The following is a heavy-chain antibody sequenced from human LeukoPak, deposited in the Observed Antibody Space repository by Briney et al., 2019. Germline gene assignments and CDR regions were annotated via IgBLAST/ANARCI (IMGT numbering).Heavy chain of an antibody. V-gene: IGHV3-21*04. D-gene: IGHD6-6*01. CDR2: ISSTSSYI. Sequence: GGSLRLSCEGSGFTFSSYTMIWVRQAPGKGLEWLTSISSTSSYIYYADSVKGRFTISRDNAKNSLYLQMNSLTAEDTAVYYCAKAPIKYTSSSDAFDIWGQGTMVTVSS. J-gene: IGHJ3*02. CDR1: GFTFSSYT. CDR3: AKAPIKYTSSSDAFDI.